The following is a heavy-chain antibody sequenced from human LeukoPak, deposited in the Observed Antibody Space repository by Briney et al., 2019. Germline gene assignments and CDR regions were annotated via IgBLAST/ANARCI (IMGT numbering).Heavy chain of an antibody. CDR2: IIPIFGTA. CDR1: GGTFSSYA. CDR3: ARGEWRELVYAN. D-gene: IGHD1-26*01. V-gene: IGHV1-69*13. J-gene: IGHJ4*02. Sequence: GASVKVSCKASGGTFSSYAISWVRQAPGRGLEWMGGIIPIFGTANYAQKFQGRVTITADESTSTAYMELSSLRSEDTAVYYCARGEWRELVYANWGQGTLVTVSS.